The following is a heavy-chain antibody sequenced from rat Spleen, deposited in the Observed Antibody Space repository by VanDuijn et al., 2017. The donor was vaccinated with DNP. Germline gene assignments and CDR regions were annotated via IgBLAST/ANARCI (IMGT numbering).Heavy chain of an antibody. J-gene: IGHJ3*01. CDR3: VRLDYDGYYRRGFGY. CDR1: GFTFSDYY. V-gene: IGHV5S13*01. CDR2: ISYDGVIT. D-gene: IGHD1-12*03. Sequence: EVQLVQSGGGLVQPGRSLKLSCAPSGFTFSDYYMAWVRQAPTKGLELVAYISYDGVITYYGDSVKGRFTVSRDNAKNTQYLQMESLRSEDTAIYYCVRLDYDGYYRRGFGYWGQGTLVTVSS.